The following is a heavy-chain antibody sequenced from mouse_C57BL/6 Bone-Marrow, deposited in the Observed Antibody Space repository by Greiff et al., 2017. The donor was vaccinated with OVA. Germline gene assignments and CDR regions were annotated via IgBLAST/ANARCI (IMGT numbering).Heavy chain of an antibody. J-gene: IGHJ3*01. CDR1: GYSITSDY. CDR2: ISYSGST. D-gene: IGHD2-3*01. Sequence: EVKLMESGPGLAKPSQTLSLPCSVTGYSITSDYWNWIRKFPGKKLEYMGYISYSGSTYYNPSLKSRISITRDTSKNQYYLQLNSVTTEDTSTYYCARSGWLLAWFAYWGQGTLVTVSA. CDR3: ARSGWLLAWFAY. V-gene: IGHV3-8*01.